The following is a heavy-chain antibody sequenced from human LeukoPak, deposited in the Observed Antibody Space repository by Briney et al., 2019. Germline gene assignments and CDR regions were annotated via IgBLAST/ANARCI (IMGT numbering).Heavy chain of an antibody. J-gene: IGHJ5*02. CDR2: ISGSGGST. D-gene: IGHD3-22*01. Sequence: GGSLRLSCAASGFTFSSYAMSWVRQAPGEGLEWVSAISGSGGSTYYADSVKGRFTLYRDNPKNTLYLQMNSLRAEDTAVYYCAKDAPDYYDSSGYYLSDWFDPWGQGTLVTVSS. V-gene: IGHV3-23*01. CDR3: AKDAPDYYDSSGYYLSDWFDP. CDR1: GFTFSSYA.